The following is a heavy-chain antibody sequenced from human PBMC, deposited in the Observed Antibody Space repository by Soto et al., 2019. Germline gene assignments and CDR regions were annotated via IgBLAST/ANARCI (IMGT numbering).Heavy chain of an antibody. Sequence: LSCAASGFTFSTYVMHWVRQAPGKGLEWVAAMSYDGTKQYYVDSVKGRFTISRDNSRNTLFLQVNSLRDEDTAVYYCAKEYGSTWIDHWGQGTMVTVSS. CDR1: GFTFSTYV. V-gene: IGHV3-30*18. CDR3: AKEYGSTWIDH. J-gene: IGHJ4*02. D-gene: IGHD6-13*01. CDR2: MSYDGTKQ.